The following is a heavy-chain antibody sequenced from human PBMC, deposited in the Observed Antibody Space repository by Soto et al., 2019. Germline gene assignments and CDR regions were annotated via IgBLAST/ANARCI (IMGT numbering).Heavy chain of an antibody. V-gene: IGHV3-21*01. J-gene: IGHJ3*02. Sequence: EVQLVESGGGLVKPGGSLRLSCAASGFTFSSYSMNWVRQAPGQGLEWVSSISSSSSYIYYADPVKARFTIYRDNAKHSRYLQMNSLRAEDTAVYCCARESTVAGSAFDSWGQVKMVTVSS. CDR3: ARESTVAGSAFDS. D-gene: IGHD6-19*01. CDR1: GFTFSSYS. CDR2: ISSSSSYI.